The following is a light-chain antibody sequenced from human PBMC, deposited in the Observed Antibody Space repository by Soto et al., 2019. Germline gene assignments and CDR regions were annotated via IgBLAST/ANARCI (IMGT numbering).Light chain of an antibody. V-gene: IGKV3-20*01. CDR2: AAS. Sequence: EIVVTLSPGTLSLSPGERATLSCRASQSVSSSYLAWYQQRPGQAPRLLIYAASSRANGIPDRFSGSGSGTDFTLTISRLEPEDLAVYYCQQYGSSPQTLGQGTKVDIK. CDR3: QQYGSSPQT. CDR1: QSVSSSY. J-gene: IGKJ1*01.